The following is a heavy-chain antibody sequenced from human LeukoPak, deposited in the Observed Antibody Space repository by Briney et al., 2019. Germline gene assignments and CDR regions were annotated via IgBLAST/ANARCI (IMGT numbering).Heavy chain of an antibody. CDR2: ISGDNGNT. D-gene: IGHD3-9*01. CDR3: ARAPYDILTGYSLNWFDP. J-gene: IGHJ5*02. V-gene: IGHV1-3*01. Sequence: ASVKVSCKASGYTFTTYAMHWVRQAPGQRLEWMGWISGDNGNTKYSQKFQGRVTITRDTSAYTGYMELRGLSSADTAVYFCARAPYDILTGYSLNWFDPWGQGTLVTVSS. CDR1: GYTFTTYA.